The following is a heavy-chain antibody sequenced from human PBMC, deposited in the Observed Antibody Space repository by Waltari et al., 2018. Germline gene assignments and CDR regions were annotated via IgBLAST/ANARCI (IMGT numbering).Heavy chain of an antibody. D-gene: IGHD3-22*01. CDR2: INHSGST. J-gene: IGHJ4*02. V-gene: IGHV4-34*02. Sequence: QVQLQEWGAGLLTPSETLSLTCAVYGGYFSDYYWTWIRQPPGEGLEWIGEINHSGSTKYNPSLKSRVTMSVDTSKSQFALKLTSVTAADTAMYYCARTTFYFDSDGSYYVYSSDYWGQGALVTVSS. CDR3: ARTTFYFDSDGSYYVYSSDY. CDR1: GGYFSDYY.